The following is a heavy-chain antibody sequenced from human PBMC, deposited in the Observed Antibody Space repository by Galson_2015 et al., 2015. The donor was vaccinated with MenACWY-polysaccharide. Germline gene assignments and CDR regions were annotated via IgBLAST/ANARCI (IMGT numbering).Heavy chain of an antibody. Sequence: SLRLSCAASGFTFSSYGMHWVRQAPGKGLEWVAIISYDGSNKNYADSVKGRFTISRDNSKNTLYLQVNSLRAEDTAVYYCAMILGVVIPTDGMDVWGQGTTVTVSS. CDR1: GFTFSSYG. CDR2: ISYDGSNK. V-gene: IGHV3-30*03. J-gene: IGHJ6*02. CDR3: AMILGVVIPTDGMDV. D-gene: IGHD3-3*01.